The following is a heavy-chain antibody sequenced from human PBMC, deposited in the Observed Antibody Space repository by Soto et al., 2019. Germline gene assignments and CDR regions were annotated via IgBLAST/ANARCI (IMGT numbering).Heavy chain of an antibody. Sequence: GGSLRLSCAASGFTFSSFAMSWVRQAPGKGLEWVSAISASGGTAYYAVSVKGRFTISRDNSKNTLFLQMNSLRAEDTAIYFCEKDASGTLGHSWGQGTLVTVSS. CDR2: ISASGGTA. CDR1: GFTFSSFA. CDR3: EKDASGTLGHS. J-gene: IGHJ4*02. D-gene: IGHD1-1*01. V-gene: IGHV3-23*01.